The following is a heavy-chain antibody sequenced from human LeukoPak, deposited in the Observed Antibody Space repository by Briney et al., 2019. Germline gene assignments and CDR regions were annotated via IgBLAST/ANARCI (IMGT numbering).Heavy chain of an antibody. CDR3: ARQGTMVRGVINWFDP. V-gene: IGHV4-59*08. CDR1: GGSISSYY. J-gene: IGHJ5*02. CDR2: IYYSGST. Sequence: SETLSLTCTVSGGSISSYYWSWIRQPPGKGLEWIGYIYYSGSTNYNPSLKSQVTISVDTSKNQFSLKLSSVTAADTAVYYCARQGTMVRGVINWFDPWGQGTLVTVSS. D-gene: IGHD3-10*01.